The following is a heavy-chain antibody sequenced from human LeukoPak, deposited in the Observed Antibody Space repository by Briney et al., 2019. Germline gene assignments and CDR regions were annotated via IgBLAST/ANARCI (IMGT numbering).Heavy chain of an antibody. D-gene: IGHD5/OR15-5a*01. J-gene: IGHJ5*02. CDR1: GFRFSSYG. CDR2: ISDDGSKI. CDR3: GKGPGYSVYDNLPHH. V-gene: IGHV3-30*18. Sequence: HPGRCLRLSCAASGFRFSSYGMHWVRQAPGKGLEWVAVISDDGSKIYYGDSVKGRFTISRDNSKNTLNLQMDSLRADDTAVYYCGKGPGYSVYDNLPHHWGQGTLVTVSS.